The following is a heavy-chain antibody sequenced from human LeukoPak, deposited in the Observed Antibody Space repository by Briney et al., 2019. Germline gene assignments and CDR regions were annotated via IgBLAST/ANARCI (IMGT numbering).Heavy chain of an antibody. Sequence: SETLSLTCTVSGGSVSSDSYYWTWIRQPPGKGLEWIGYIYYSGSTNYNASLESRVTISVDTSQNQFSLKLSSVTAADTAVYYCARAYCSSTSCSRKLDFWGQGTLVTVSS. CDR2: IYYSGST. J-gene: IGHJ4*02. D-gene: IGHD2-2*01. V-gene: IGHV4-61*01. CDR1: GGSVSSDSYY. CDR3: ARAYCSSTSCSRKLDF.